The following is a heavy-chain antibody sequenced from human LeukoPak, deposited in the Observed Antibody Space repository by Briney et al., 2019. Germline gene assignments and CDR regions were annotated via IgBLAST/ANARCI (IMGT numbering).Heavy chain of an antibody. CDR2: TYYRSKWLN. CDR1: GDSVSSNSAA. Sequence: SQTLSLTCAISGDSVSSNSAAWNWIRQSPSRGLEWLGRTYYRSKWLNEYALSVKSRITVNPDTSKNQFSLQLTSVTPEDTAVYYCARGQFYSFDYWGQGTLVTVPS. J-gene: IGHJ4*02. V-gene: IGHV6-1*01. CDR3: ARGQFYSFDY. D-gene: IGHD2-21*01.